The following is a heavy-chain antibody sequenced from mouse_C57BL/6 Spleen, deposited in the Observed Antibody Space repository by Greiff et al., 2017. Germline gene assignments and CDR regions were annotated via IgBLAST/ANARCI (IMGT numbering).Heavy chain of an antibody. J-gene: IGHJ1*03. CDR1: GYTFTEYT. CDR3: ARHEGYYYGSRPYWYFDV. D-gene: IGHD1-1*01. V-gene: IGHV1-62-2*01. Sequence: VKLQESGAELVKPGASVKLSCKASGYTFTEYTIHWVKQRSGQGLEWIGWFYPGSGSVKYNEKFKDKATLTADKSSSTVYMELSRLTSEDSAVYFCARHEGYYYGSRPYWYFDVWGTGTTVTVSS. CDR2: FYPGSGSV.